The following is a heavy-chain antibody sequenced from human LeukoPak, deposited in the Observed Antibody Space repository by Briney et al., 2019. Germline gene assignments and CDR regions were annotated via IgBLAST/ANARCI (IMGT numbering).Heavy chain of an antibody. CDR1: GGSISSYY. J-gene: IGHJ5*02. D-gene: IGHD6-25*01. V-gene: IGHV4-59*12. Sequence: SETLSLTCTVSGGSISSYYWSWIRQPPGKGLEWIGYICYSGSTNYNPSLKSRVTISVDTSKNQFSLKLSSVTAADTAVYYCAREKSASWFDPWGQGTLVTVSS. CDR3: AREKSASWFDP. CDR2: ICYSGST.